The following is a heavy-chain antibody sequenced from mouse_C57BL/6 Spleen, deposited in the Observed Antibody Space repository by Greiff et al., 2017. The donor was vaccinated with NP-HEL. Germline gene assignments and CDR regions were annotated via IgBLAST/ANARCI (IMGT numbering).Heavy chain of an antibody. CDR3: ARSGTVVYYYAMDY. D-gene: IGHD1-1*01. V-gene: IGHV1-18*01. Sequence: EVQLQQSGPELVKPGASVKIPCKASGYTFTDYNMDWVKQSHGKSLEWIGDINPNNGGTIYNQKFKGKATLTVDKSSSTAYMELRSLTSEDTAVYYCARSGTVVYYYAMDYWGQGTSVTVSS. CDR2: INPNNGGT. J-gene: IGHJ4*01. CDR1: GYTFTDYN.